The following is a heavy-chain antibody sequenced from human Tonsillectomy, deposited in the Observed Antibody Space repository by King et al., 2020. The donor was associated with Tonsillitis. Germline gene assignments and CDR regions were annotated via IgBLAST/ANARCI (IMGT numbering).Heavy chain of an antibody. Sequence: VQLVESGGGLVQPGGSLRLSCAASGFTFGGYWMKWARQAPGKGLEWVASIKKDGSETYYADSVKGRFTISRDNAKNSLYLQMNSLRAEDTAVYYCVRGAGWYFDLWGRGALVTVSS. CDR2: IKKDGSET. V-gene: IGHV3-7*03. CDR3: VRGAGWYFDL. CDR1: GFTFGGYW. J-gene: IGHJ2*01. D-gene: IGHD1-14*01.